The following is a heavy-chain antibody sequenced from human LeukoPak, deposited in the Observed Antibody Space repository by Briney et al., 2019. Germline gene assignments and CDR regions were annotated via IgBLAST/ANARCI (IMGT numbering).Heavy chain of an antibody. Sequence: SETLSLTCTVSGGSISSSSYYWGWIRQPPGKGLEWIGFIYYTGSTNYNPSLKSRVIISVDTSKNQFSLKLSSVTAADTAVYYCARIFGSGSFDYWGQGTLVTVSS. D-gene: IGHD3-10*01. CDR3: ARIFGSGSFDY. J-gene: IGHJ4*02. CDR2: IYYTGST. V-gene: IGHV4-61*05. CDR1: GGSISSSSYY.